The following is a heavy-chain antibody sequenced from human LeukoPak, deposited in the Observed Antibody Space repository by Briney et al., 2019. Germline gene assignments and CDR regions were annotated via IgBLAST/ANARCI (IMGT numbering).Heavy chain of an antibody. D-gene: IGHD6-19*01. CDR1: GYTPISYG. Sequence: ASVKVSCKASGYTPISYGLNWVRQAPGQGLGRMGWISAYNGNTNYAQKFKGRGTMTTDTSTSTAYMELWSLRSDDTAVYYCARDLYASGSYSGDYWGQGTLVTVSS. CDR3: ARDLYASGSYSGDY. CDR2: ISAYNGNT. V-gene: IGHV1-18*01. J-gene: IGHJ4*02.